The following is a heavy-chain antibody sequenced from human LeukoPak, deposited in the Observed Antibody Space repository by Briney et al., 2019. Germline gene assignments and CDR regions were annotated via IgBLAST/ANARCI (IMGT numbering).Heavy chain of an antibody. CDR3: ARIAAAGNRRLNY. V-gene: IGHV1-8*01. D-gene: IGHD6-13*01. Sequence: ASVTVSCKASGHTFTSYDINRVRQATGQGLEWMGWMNPNSGNTGYAQKFQGRIIVSRNTSISTAYMELSSLTSEDTAIYYCARIAAAGNRRLNYWGQGTLVTVAS. CDR2: MNPNSGNT. CDR1: GHTFTSYD. J-gene: IGHJ4*02.